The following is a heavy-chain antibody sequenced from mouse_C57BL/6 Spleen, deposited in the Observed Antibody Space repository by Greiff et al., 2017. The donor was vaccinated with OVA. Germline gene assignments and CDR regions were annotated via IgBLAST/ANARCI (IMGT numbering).Heavy chain of an antibody. CDR3: ARGEGDGYYVYYAMDY. Sequence: QVQLQQSGAELVRPGSSVKLSCKASGYTFTSYWMHWVKQRPIQGLEWIGNIDPSDSETHYNQKFKDKATLTVDKSSSTAYMQLSSLTSEDSAVYYCARGEGDGYYVYYAMDYWGQGTSVTVSS. CDR1: GYTFTSYW. V-gene: IGHV1-52*01. J-gene: IGHJ4*01. CDR2: IDPSDSET. D-gene: IGHD2-3*01.